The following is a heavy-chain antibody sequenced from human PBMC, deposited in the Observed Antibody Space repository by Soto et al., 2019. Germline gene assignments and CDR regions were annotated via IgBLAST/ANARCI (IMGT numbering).Heavy chain of an antibody. J-gene: IGHJ6*02. CDR3: ARDLSIYYYHYVMDV. CDR1: GYTFTSYA. Sequence: ASVKVSCKASGYTFTSYAMHWVRQAPGQRLEWMGWINAGNGNTKYSQKFQGRVTITRDTSASTAYMELSSLRSEDTAVYYCARDLSIYYYHYVMDVWGQGTTVTVSS. CDR2: INAGNGNT. V-gene: IGHV1-3*01. D-gene: IGHD3-16*02.